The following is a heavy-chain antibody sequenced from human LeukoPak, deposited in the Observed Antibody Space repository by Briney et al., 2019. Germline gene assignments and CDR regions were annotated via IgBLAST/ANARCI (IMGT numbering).Heavy chain of an antibody. J-gene: IGHJ4*02. CDR2: VHYSLSS. Sequence: SETLSLTCTVSGASINGYYWSWIRQPPGKGLEWIGNVHYSLSSNYSPSLESRVTISMDTSQRQFSLKLTSVTAADTAVYYCACYKIVERNFDFWGQGMLVTVSS. CDR3: ACYKIVERNFDF. CDR1: GASINGYY. V-gene: IGHV4-59*01. D-gene: IGHD5-24*01.